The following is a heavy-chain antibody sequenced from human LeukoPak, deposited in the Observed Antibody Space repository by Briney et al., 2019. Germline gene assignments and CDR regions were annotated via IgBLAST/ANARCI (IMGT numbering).Heavy chain of an antibody. Sequence: GASVKVSCKASGYTFTGYYMHWVRQAPGQGLEWMGWINPNSGGTNYAQKFQGRVTMTRDTSISTAYMELSNLKSEDTAVYYCARTQQLVLRSPLDPWGQGTLVTVSS. V-gene: IGHV1-2*02. J-gene: IGHJ5*02. D-gene: IGHD6-13*01. CDR2: INPNSGGT. CDR3: ARTQQLVLRSPLDP. CDR1: GYTFTGYY.